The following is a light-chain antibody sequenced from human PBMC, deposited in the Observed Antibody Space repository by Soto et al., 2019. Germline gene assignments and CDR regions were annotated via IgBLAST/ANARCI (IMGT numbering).Light chain of an antibody. CDR3: SSYGGSNNLV. Sequence: QSVLTQTPSASGSPGQSVTISCTGTSSDVGAYNYVSWYQQHPGKAPKVMIYEVTKRPSGVPDRFSGSKSGNTASLTVSGLQAEDEADYYCSSYGGSNNLVFGGGTKLTVL. CDR1: SSDVGAYNY. CDR2: EVT. J-gene: IGLJ3*02. V-gene: IGLV2-8*01.